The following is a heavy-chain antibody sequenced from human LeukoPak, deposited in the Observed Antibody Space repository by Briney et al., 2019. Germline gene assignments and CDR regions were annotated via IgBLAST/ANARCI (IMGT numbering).Heavy chain of an antibody. CDR1: GYSISSGYY. J-gene: IGHJ3*02. Sequence: SETLSLTCAVSGYSISSGYYWAWIRQPPGKGLEWIGNIYHSGSTYYNPSLKSRVTISVDTSKNQFSLKLSSVTAADTAVYYCARRYSSSSVRAFDIWGQGTMVTVSS. CDR2: IYHSGST. CDR3: ARRYSSSSVRAFDI. D-gene: IGHD6-6*01. V-gene: IGHV4-38-2*01.